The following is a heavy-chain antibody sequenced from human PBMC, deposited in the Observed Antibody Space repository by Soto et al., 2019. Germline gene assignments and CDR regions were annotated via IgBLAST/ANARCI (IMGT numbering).Heavy chain of an antibody. CDR1: GFTFSSYS. V-gene: IGHV3-21*01. D-gene: IGHD6-13*01. Sequence: GGSLRLSCAASGFTFSSYSMNWVRQAPGKGLEWVSSISSSSSYIYYADSVKGRFTISRDNAKNSLYLQMNSLRAEDTAVYYCAREGIAAAGDGDYWGQGTLVTVSS. CDR2: ISSSSSYI. J-gene: IGHJ4*02. CDR3: AREGIAAAGDGDY.